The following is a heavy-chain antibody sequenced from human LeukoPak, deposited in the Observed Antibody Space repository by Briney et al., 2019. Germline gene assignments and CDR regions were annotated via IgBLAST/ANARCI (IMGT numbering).Heavy chain of an antibody. V-gene: IGHV3-66*01. CDR1: AFTVSSSC. J-gene: IGHJ4*02. D-gene: IGHD7-27*01. CDR3: ARGWGSFDY. CDR2: IYSGGST. Sequence: QAGGSLRLSCAASAFTVSSSCLSWVRQAPGKGLEWVSVIYSGGSTYYADSVKGRFTISRDNSKNTLYLQMNSLRAEDTAVYYCARGWGSFDYWGQGALVTVSS.